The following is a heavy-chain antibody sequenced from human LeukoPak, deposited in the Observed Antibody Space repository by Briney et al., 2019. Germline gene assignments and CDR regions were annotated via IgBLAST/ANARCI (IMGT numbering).Heavy chain of an antibody. Sequence: PSETLSLTCTVSGGSISSGSYYWSWIRQPAGKGLEWIGRIYTSGSTNYNPSLKSRVTISVDTSKNQFSLKLSSVTAADTAVYYCARGPPPYSSGWYFDDYWGQGTLVTVSS. D-gene: IGHD6-19*01. CDR2: IYTSGST. CDR3: ARGPPPYSSGWYFDDY. CDR1: GGSISSGSYY. J-gene: IGHJ4*02. V-gene: IGHV4-61*02.